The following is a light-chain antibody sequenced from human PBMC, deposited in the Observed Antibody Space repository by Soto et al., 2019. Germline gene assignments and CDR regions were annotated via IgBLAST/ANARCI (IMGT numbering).Light chain of an antibody. V-gene: IGLV2-8*01. Sequence: SGLTQPLSASGSPGQSVAISCTGTSSDVGGYNYVSWYQQHPGKAPKLMIYEVNKRPSGVPDRFSGSKSGNTASLTVSGLQAEDEADYYCSSYAGSSNVFGTGTKVTVL. CDR3: SSYAGSSNV. CDR1: SSDVGGYNY. CDR2: EVN. J-gene: IGLJ1*01.